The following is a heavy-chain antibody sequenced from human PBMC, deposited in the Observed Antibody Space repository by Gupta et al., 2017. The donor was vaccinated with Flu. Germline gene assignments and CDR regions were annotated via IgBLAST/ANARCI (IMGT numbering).Heavy chain of an antibody. D-gene: IGHD3-3*01. V-gene: IGHV4-34*01. Sequence: GGSFSGYYWSWIRQPPGKGLEWIGEINHSGSTNYNPSLKSRVTISVDTSKNQFSLKLSSVTAADTAVYYCARGVDYDFWSGYPYTDWFDPWGQGTLVTVSS. CDR3: ARGVDYDFWSGYPYTDWFDP. J-gene: IGHJ5*02. CDR2: INHSGST. CDR1: GGSFSGYY.